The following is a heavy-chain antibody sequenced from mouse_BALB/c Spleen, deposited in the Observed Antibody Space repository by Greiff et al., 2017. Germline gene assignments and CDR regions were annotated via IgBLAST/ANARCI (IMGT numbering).Heavy chain of an antibody. D-gene: IGHD2-1*01. CDR2: IDPSDSYT. J-gene: IGHJ3*01. Sequence: VQLQQPGAELVKPGASVKLSCKASGFTFTSYWMHWVKQRPGQGLEWIGKIDPSDSYTNYNQKFKGKATLTVDKSSSTAYMQLSRLTSEDSAVYYCASTYGNYVWFAYWGQGTLVTVSA. V-gene: IGHV1-69*02. CDR3: ASTYGNYVWFAY. CDR1: GFTFTSYW.